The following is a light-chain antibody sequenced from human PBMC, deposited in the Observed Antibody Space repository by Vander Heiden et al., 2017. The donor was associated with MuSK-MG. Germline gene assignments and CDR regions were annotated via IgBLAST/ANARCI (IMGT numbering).Light chain of an antibody. V-gene: IGKV1-33*01. Sequence: DIQMTQSPSSLSASVGDRVTTTCQASQDISNYLNWYQQKPGKAPKLLIYDASNLETGVPSRFSGSGSGTDFTFTISSLQPEDIATYYCQQDDNLPITFGQGTRLEIK. CDR3: QQDDNLPIT. CDR1: QDISNY. CDR2: DAS. J-gene: IGKJ5*01.